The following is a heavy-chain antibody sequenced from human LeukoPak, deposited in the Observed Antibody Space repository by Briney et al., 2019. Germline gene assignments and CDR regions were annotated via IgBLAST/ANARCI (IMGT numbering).Heavy chain of an antibody. V-gene: IGHV3-74*01. D-gene: IGHD6-19*01. CDR3: ARDPVAGAAQFDY. J-gene: IGHJ4*02. CDR2: INSDGSST. Sequence: PGGSLRLSCAASGFTFSSYWMHWVRQAPGKGLVRVSRINSDGSSTSYADSVKGRFTISRDNAKNTLYLQMNSLRAEDTAVYYCARDPVAGAAQFDYWGQGTLVTVSS. CDR1: GFTFSSYW.